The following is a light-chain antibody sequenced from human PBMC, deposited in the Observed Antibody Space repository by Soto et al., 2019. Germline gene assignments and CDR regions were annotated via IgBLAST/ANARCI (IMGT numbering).Light chain of an antibody. V-gene: IGKV3-20*01. CDR2: GAS. Sequence: EVVLPQSPVTLSLAPGERATLSCRASQSVSSNLAWYQQKPGQAPRLLIYGASTRATGIPARFRGSGSGTDFTLTISRLEPEDFAVYYCQQYGSSPITFGQGTRLEIK. CDR3: QQYGSSPIT. CDR1: QSVSSN. J-gene: IGKJ5*01.